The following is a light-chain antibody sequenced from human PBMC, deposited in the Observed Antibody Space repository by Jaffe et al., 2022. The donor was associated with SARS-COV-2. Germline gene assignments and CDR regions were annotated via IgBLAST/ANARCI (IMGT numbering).Light chain of an antibody. CDR2: GAS. J-gene: IGKJ1*01. Sequence: EIVMTQSPATLSVSPGERATLSCRASQSLTFSAGSYLAWYQQKAGQAPRLLISGASARASGIPARFSGSGSGTEFTLTISSLQSEDVAVYYCQQYDAFPRTFGQGTKVEI. V-gene: IGKV3-15*01. CDR1: QSLTFSAGSY. CDR3: QQYDAFPRT.